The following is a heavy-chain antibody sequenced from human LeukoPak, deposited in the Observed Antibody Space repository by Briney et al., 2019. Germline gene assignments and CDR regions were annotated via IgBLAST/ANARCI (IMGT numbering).Heavy chain of an antibody. CDR2: IRYDGSNK. Sequence: GGSLRLSCAASGFIFSNYAMHWVRQAPGKGLEWVTFIRYDGSNKYYAESVKGRFTISRNNSKNTLYLQMNSLRAEDTAVYYCAKAIHSSSSGVVDYWGQGTLVTVSS. CDR1: GFIFSNYA. CDR3: AKAIHSSSSGVVDY. J-gene: IGHJ4*02. V-gene: IGHV3-30*02. D-gene: IGHD6-6*01.